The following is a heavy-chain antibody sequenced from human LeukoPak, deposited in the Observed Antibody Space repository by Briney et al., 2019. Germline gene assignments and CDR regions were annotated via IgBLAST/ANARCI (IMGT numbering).Heavy chain of an antibody. Sequence: PSETLSLTCTVSGGSISSYYWSWIRQPPGKGLEWIGYIYYSGSTNYNPSLKSRVTISVDTSKNQFSLKLSSVTAADTAVYYCAREGTVVTELTPYFDHWGQGTLVTVSS. V-gene: IGHV4-59*01. J-gene: IGHJ4*02. CDR2: IYYSGST. CDR1: GGSISSYY. D-gene: IGHD4-23*01. CDR3: AREGTVVTELTPYFDH.